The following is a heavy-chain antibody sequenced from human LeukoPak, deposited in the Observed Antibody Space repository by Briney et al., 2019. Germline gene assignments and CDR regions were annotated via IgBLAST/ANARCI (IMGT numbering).Heavy chain of an antibody. CDR2: IWYDGRNK. V-gene: IGHV3-33*06. D-gene: IGHD2-21*01. CDR3: VKDLVNFDY. Sequence: GRSLRLSCAASGFTFGSYGMHWARQAPGKGLEWVAVIWYDGRNKYYGDSVKGRFTISRDNSKNTLYLQMNSLRAEDTAVYYCVKDLVNFDYWGQGTLVTVSS. J-gene: IGHJ4*02. CDR1: GFTFGSYG.